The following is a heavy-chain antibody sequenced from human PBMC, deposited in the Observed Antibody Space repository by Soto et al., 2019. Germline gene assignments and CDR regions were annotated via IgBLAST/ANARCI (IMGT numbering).Heavy chain of an antibody. D-gene: IGHD6-13*01. V-gene: IGHV3-21*01. J-gene: IGHJ5*02. CDR2: ISSSSSNI. CDR1: GFTFSGYC. CDR3: GRESSSWCEGWFDP. Sequence: VQLVESGGGLVKPGGSLRLSCAASGFTFSGYCMNWVRQAPGKGLEWVSSISSSSSNIYYADSVKGRFTISRDNAKNSLYLKMSSRRAEDTAVYCCGRESSSWCEGWFDPWGQGTLVTVSS.